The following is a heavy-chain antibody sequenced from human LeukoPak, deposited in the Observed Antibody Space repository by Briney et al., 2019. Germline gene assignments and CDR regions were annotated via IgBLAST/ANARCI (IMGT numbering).Heavy chain of an antibody. Sequence: SGGSLRLSCAASGFAFSTYSMNWVRQAPGKGLEWVSSISGSSDYIFYADSVKGRFTMSRDNAKNSLYLQMNSLRAEDTAVYYCARVLFGYYGVDVWGQGTTVIVSS. J-gene: IGHJ6*02. D-gene: IGHD3-3*01. CDR1: GFAFSTYS. CDR3: ARVLFGYYGVDV. V-gene: IGHV3-21*01. CDR2: ISGSSDYI.